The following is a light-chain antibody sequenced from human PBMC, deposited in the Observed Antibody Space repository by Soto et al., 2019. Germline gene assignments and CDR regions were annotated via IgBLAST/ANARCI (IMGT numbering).Light chain of an antibody. CDR2: DVN. Sequence: QSVLTQPRSVSGSPEQSVTISCTGSASDVGDYNYVSWYQRHPGKAPKLVIYDVNKRPSGVPDRFSGSKSGNAASLTISGLQAEDEADYYCCSFAGSPTLFVFGTGTKVTVL. CDR3: CSFAGSPTLFV. CDR1: ASDVGDYNY. V-gene: IGLV2-11*01. J-gene: IGLJ1*01.